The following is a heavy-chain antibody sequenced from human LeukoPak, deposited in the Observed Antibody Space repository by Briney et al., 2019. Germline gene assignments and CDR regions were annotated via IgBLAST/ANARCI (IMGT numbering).Heavy chain of an antibody. D-gene: IGHD1-1*01. J-gene: IGHJ4*02. CDR2: ITASGDST. V-gene: IGHV3-23*01. CDR3: ARDYPTSGIVTIFDY. CDR1: GFTFNKYA. Sequence: GGSLRLSCASSGFTFNKYAMTWVRRAPGKGLEWVSSITASGDSTYCEDSVKGRFTISRDNSKNTLYLQMSSLRAEDTAVYYCARDYPTSGIVTIFDYWGQGSLVTVSS.